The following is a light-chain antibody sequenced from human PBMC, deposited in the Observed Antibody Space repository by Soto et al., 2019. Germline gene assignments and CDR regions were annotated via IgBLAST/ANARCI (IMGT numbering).Light chain of an antibody. J-gene: IGKJ1*01. Sequence: DIQMTLSPSSLSASVGDRVTITCRVSQGISNYIAWYQQKPGKDPQLLIYAASSLQSGVHSRFSGSGSGKDLSITISGQQLEDVANCNYQEHKSGPRTLGTGKKAEIK. CDR3: QEHKSGPRT. V-gene: IGKV1-27*01. CDR1: QGISNY. CDR2: AAS.